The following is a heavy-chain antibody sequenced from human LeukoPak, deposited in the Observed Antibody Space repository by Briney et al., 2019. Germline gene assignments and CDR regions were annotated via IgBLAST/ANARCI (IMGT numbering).Heavy chain of an antibody. D-gene: IGHD3-22*01. CDR2: ISSSSSYI. Sequence: GGSLRLSCAASGFTFSSYSMNWVRQAPGKGLEWVSSISSSSSYIYYADSVKGRFTISRDNAKNSLYPQMNSLRAEDTAVYYCARVLDYYDSSGYLYWGQGTLVTVSS. CDR1: GFTFSSYS. J-gene: IGHJ4*02. CDR3: ARVLDYYDSSGYLY. V-gene: IGHV3-21*01.